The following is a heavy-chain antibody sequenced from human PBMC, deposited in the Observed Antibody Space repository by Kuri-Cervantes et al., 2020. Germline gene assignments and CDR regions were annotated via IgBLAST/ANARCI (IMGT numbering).Heavy chain of an antibody. D-gene: IGHD4-17*01. J-gene: IGHJ6*03. Sequence: GESLKISCAASGFTFSSYAMHWVRQAPGKGLEYVSAISSNGGSTYYADSVKGRFTISRDNSKNTLYLQMGSLRAEDMAVYYCARGPPTLYGDYLNYYYYMDVWGKGTTVTVSS. CDR3: ARGPPTLYGDYLNYYYYMDV. CDR2: ISSNGGST. V-gene: IGHV3-64*02. CDR1: GFTFSSYA.